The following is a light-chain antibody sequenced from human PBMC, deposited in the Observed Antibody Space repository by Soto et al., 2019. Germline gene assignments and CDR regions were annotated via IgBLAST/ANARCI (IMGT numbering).Light chain of an antibody. CDR1: QSINRY. V-gene: IGKV1-39*01. CDR2: AAS. J-gene: IGKJ1*01. Sequence: DLQMTQSPSSLSASVGDRVTITCRASQSINRYLNWYQHKPGKAPRLLMYAASSLQSGVPSRFSGSGSGTDFTLTISSLQPEDFAAYYCQQSHISPWTFGQGTKVEIK. CDR3: QQSHISPWT.